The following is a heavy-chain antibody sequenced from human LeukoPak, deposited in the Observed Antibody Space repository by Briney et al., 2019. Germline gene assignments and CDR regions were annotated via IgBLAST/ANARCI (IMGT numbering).Heavy chain of an antibody. CDR1: GGSISSYY. D-gene: IGHD6-6*01. CDR2: IYYSGST. CDR3: ARHTPNEYSSSPDY. Sequence: SETLSLTCTVSGGSISSYYWSWIRQPPGKGLEWIGSIYYSGSTYYNPSLKSRVTISVDTSKNQFSLKLSSVTAADTAVYYCARHTPNEYSSSPDYWGQGTLVTVSS. V-gene: IGHV4-59*05. J-gene: IGHJ4*02.